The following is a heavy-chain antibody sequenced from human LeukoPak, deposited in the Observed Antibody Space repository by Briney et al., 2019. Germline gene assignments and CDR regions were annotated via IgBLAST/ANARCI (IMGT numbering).Heavy chain of an antibody. CDR2: VSSSSSYI. D-gene: IGHD2-2*01. J-gene: IGHJ6*03. CDR3: ARDIVVVPAYMDV. Sequence: GGSLRLSCAASGFTFSSYSMNWVRQAPGKGLEWVSSVSSSSSYIYYADSVKGRFTISRDNAKNSLYLQMNSLRAEVTAVYYCARDIVVVPAYMDVWGKGTTVTVSS. CDR1: GFTFSSYS. V-gene: IGHV3-21*01.